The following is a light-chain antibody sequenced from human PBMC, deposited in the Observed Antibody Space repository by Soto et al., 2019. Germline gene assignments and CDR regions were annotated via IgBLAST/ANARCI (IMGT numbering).Light chain of an antibody. CDR2: DVS. CDR3: KSFTTSDTYV. CDR1: SSDVGAYNY. J-gene: IGLJ1*01. Sequence: QSVLTQPASVSGSPGQSIAISCTGTSSDVGAYNYVSWYLQYPGKAPKLVIFDVSFRPSGGSNRFSGSKSGNTASLTISGLQAEDEADSYCKSFTTSDTYVFGTGTKATVL. V-gene: IGLV2-14*01.